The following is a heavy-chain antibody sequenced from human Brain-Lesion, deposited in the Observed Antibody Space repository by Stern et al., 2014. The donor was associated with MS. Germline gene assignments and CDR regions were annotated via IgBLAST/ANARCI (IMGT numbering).Heavy chain of an antibody. D-gene: IGHD5-18*01. CDR3: ASGYRIFDY. V-gene: IGHV4-61*02. J-gene: IGHJ4*02. Sequence: VQLVQSGPGLVKPSQTLSLTCTVSGGSISSGSDHWSWIRQPVGKGLEWIGRIHPSGSAFYTPSLKSRVTISTDTSMNQFSLELNSATAADTAIYYCASGYRIFDYWGQGILVTVSS. CDR2: IHPSGSA. CDR1: GGSISSGSDH.